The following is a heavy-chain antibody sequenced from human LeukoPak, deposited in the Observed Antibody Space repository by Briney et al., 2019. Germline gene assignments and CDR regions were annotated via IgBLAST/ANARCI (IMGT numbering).Heavy chain of an antibody. J-gene: IGHJ4*02. V-gene: IGHV1-18*01. D-gene: IGHD3-16*02. Sequence: GASVKVSCKVAGYTLTELSIHRVRQAPGQGLEWMGGISAYNGNTNYAQKLQGRVTMTTDTSTSTAYMELRSLRSDDTAVYYCARDAGTYDYVWGSYRFDYWGQGTLVTVSS. CDR3: ARDAGTYDYVWGSYRFDY. CDR2: ISAYNGNT. CDR1: GYTLTELS.